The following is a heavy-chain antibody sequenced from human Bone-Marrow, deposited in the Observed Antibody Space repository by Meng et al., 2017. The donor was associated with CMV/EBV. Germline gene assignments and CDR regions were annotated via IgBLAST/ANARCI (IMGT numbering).Heavy chain of an antibody. CDR1: GFIFSPYN. CDR2: ISSSSSYL. Sequence: GGSLRLSCAASGFIFSPYNMNWVRQAPGKGLEWVSFISSSSSYLYYADSVKGRFTISRDNAKNSLYLQMNSLRVEDTAVYYCARVEGYYAMDVCGQRITVTVSS. J-gene: IGHJ6*02. CDR3: ARVEGYYAMDV. V-gene: IGHV3-21*01.